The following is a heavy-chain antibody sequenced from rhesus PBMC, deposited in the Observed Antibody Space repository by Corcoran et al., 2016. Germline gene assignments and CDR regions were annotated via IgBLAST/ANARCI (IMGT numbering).Heavy chain of an antibody. Sequence: QLQLQESGPGLVTPSETLSLTCVVSGCSLRSNHWVWIRQPPGQGLEWIGRISGSSGNADNSPSLKSRVTISTDTSKDQFALRLTSVTAADSAVYYCARGCSGDGCPLVHIDYWGQGVLVTVSS. D-gene: IGHD2-21*01. CDR1: GCSLRSNH. CDR2: ISGSSGNA. V-gene: IGHV4-173*01. CDR3: ARGCSGDGCPLVHIDY. J-gene: IGHJ4*01.